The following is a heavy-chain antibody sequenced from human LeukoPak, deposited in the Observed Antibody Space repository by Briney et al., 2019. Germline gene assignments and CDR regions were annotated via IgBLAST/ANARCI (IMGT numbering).Heavy chain of an antibody. J-gene: IGHJ4*02. D-gene: IGHD3-10*01. CDR2: IDTTTGNP. CDR3: VRGTPTPGMDY. CDR1: GYPFSVHF. V-gene: IGHV7-4-1*02. Sequence: VASVKVSCKASGYPFSVHFLNWVRQAPGQGLEWMGNIDTTTGNPRYAQDFTGRFVFSLDTSVSTAYLQITSLKADDTAAYYCVRGTPTPGMDYWGQGTQVTVSS.